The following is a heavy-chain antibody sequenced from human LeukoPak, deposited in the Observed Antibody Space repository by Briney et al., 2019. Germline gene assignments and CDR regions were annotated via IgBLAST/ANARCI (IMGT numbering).Heavy chain of an antibody. CDR3: ARVGTAMATDY. CDR1: GGSFSGYY. Sequence: PSETLSLTCAVYGGSFSGYYWSWIRQPPGKGLEWIGEINHSGSTNYNPSLKSRVTISVDTSKNQFSLKLSSVTAADTAVYYCARVGTAMATDYWGQGTLVTVSS. V-gene: IGHV4-34*01. J-gene: IGHJ4*02. D-gene: IGHD5-18*01. CDR2: INHSGST.